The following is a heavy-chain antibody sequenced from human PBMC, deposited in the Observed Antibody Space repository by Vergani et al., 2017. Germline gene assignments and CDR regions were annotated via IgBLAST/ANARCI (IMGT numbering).Heavy chain of an antibody. J-gene: IGHJ4*02. CDR2: ISGSGGST. V-gene: IGHV3-23*01. Sequence: EVQLLESGGGLVQPGGSLRLSCAASGFTFSSYAMSWVRQAPGKGLEWVSAISGSGGSTYYADSVKGRFTISRDNSKNTLYLQINSLRAEDTAVYYCAKDRTGGGAMGTDYWGQGTLVTVSS. CDR3: AKDRTGGGAMGTDY. D-gene: IGHD3-16*01. CDR1: GFTFSSYA.